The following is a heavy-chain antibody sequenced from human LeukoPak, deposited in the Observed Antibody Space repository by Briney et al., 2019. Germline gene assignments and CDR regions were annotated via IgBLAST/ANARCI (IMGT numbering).Heavy chain of an antibody. CDR3: ARHPYYYDSSGYYFAYYGMDV. CDR1: GYSFTSYW. Sequence: GESLKISCKGSGYSFTSYWIGWVRQMPGKGLEWMGIIYPGDSDTRYSPSFQGQVTISADKSISTAYLQWSRLKASDTAMYYCARHPYYYDSSGYYFAYYGMDVWGQGTTVTVSS. D-gene: IGHD3-22*01. J-gene: IGHJ6*02. V-gene: IGHV5-51*01. CDR2: IYPGDSDT.